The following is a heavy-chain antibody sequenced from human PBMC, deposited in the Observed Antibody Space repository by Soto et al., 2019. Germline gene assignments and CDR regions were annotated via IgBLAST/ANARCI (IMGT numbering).Heavy chain of an antibody. J-gene: IGHJ4*02. Sequence: GGSLRLSCAASGFTFSSYAMSWVRQAPGKGLEWVSTISDSGVTTYYADSVKGRFTISRDNSKNTLYLQMNSLRAEDTAVYYCARVWAAVYYYDSSGYFDYWGQGT. CDR1: GFTFSSYA. CDR2: ISDSGVTT. CDR3: ARVWAAVYYYDSSGYFDY. D-gene: IGHD3-22*01. V-gene: IGHV3-23*01.